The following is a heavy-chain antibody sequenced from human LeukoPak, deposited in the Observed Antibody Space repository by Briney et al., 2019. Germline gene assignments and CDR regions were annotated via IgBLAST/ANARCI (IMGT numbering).Heavy chain of an antibody. D-gene: IGHD2-2*01. CDR1: GYTFTGCY. Sequence: ASVKVSCKASGYTFTGCYMHWVRQAPGPGLEWMGMIDPNGGSTTYAQNFQGRVTMTRDTSTSTVYMELSSLRSEDTAVYFCARHLIKDIVVVPATPPSYYMDVWGKGTTVTVSS. CDR3: ARHLIKDIVVVPATPPSYYMDV. J-gene: IGHJ6*03. V-gene: IGHV1-46*01. CDR2: IDPNGGST.